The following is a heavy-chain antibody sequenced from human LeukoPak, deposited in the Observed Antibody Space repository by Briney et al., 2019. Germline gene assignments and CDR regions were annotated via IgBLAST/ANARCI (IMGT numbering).Heavy chain of an antibody. CDR2: IYYSGST. Sequence: PSETLPLTCTVSGGSISSYYWSWIRQPPGKGLEWIGYIYYSGSTNYNPSLKSRVTISVDTSKNQFSLKLSSVTAADTAVYYCARAGYYYGSGYSYYYYYMDVWGKGTTVTVSS. D-gene: IGHD3-10*01. J-gene: IGHJ6*03. CDR1: GGSISSYY. CDR3: ARAGYYYGSGYSYYYYYMDV. V-gene: IGHV4-59*01.